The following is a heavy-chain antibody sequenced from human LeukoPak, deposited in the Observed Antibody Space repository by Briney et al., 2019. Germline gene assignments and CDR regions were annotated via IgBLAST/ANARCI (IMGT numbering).Heavy chain of an antibody. Sequence: GGSLRLSCAASGFTFRSYSMNWVRQAPGKGLEWVSSISSSSSYIYYADSVKGRFTISRDNAKNSLYLQMNSLRAEDTAVYYCARSIPYGTTWYGRSDYWGQGTLVTVSS. J-gene: IGHJ4*02. CDR1: GFTFRSYS. CDR3: ARSIPYGTTWYGRSDY. V-gene: IGHV3-21*04. CDR2: ISSSSSYI. D-gene: IGHD6-13*01.